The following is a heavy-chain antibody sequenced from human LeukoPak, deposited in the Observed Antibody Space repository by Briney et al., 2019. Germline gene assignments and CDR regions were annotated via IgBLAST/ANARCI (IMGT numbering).Heavy chain of an antibody. CDR1: GFTFSSYA. CDR3: ARDQGPRSGSYL. CDR2: ISSNGGST. J-gene: IGHJ5*02. Sequence: GGSLRLSCAASGFTFSSYAMHWVRQAPGKGLEYVSAISSNGGSTYYANSVKGRFTISRDNSKNTLYLQMNSLRAEDTAVYYCARDQGPRSGSYLWGQGTLVTVSS. D-gene: IGHD1-26*01. V-gene: IGHV3-64*01.